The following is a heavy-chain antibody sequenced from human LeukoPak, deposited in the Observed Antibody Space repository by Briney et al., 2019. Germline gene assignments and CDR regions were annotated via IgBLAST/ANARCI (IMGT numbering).Heavy chain of an antibody. Sequence: SQTLSLTCTVSGGSISSGSYYWSWIRQPAGKGLEWIGRIYTSGSTNYNPSLKSRVTISVDTSKNQFSLKLSSVTAADTAVYYCAKVSSGWYDYYYMDVWGKGTTVTVSS. J-gene: IGHJ6*03. CDR3: AKVSSGWYDYYYMDV. CDR2: IYTSGST. D-gene: IGHD6-19*01. V-gene: IGHV4-61*02. CDR1: GGSISSGSYY.